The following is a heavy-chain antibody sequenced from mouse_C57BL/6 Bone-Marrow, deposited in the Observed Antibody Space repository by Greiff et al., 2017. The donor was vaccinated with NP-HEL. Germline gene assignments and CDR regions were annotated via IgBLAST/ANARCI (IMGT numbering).Heavy chain of an antibody. CDR3: TRAYDYDDGYYFDY. J-gene: IGHJ2*01. CDR1: GFTFSSYA. CDR2: ISSGGDYI. Sequence: EVNLVESGEGLVKPGGSLKLSCAASGFTFSSYAMSWVRQTPEKRLEWVAYISSGGDYIYYADTVKGRFTISRDNARNTLYLQMSSLKSDDTAMYYCTRAYDYDDGYYFDYWGQGTTLTVSS. V-gene: IGHV5-9-1*02. D-gene: IGHD2-4*01.